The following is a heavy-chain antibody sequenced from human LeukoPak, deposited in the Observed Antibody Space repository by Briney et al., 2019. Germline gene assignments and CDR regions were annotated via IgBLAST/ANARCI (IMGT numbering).Heavy chain of an antibody. V-gene: IGHV7-4-1*02. CDR3: AREVAPGGFDY. CDR1: GYTFTSYD. D-gene: IGHD4-23*01. CDR2: ISTNTRNP. Sequence: ASVKVSCRASGYTFTSYDINWVRQAPGQGLEWMGWISTNTRNPTYAQGFTGRFVFSLDTSVSTAYLQISSLKAEDTAVYYCAREVAPGGFDYWGQGTLVTVSS. J-gene: IGHJ4*02.